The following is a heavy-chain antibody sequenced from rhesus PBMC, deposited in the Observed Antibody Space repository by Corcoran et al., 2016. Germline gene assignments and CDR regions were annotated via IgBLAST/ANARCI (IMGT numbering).Heavy chain of an antibody. Sequence: QVQLQESGPGVVKPSESLSLTCAVSGGSISGGYDWSWIRQPRGKGLEWIGYIYGSRGSTNSNPAFKNRVTISKDASKNEFSLKLSSVTAADTAVYYCARAQSGTLEVDGYYFDSWGQGVLVTVSS. V-gene: IGHV4-76*01. CDR3: ARAQSGTLEVDGYYFDS. CDR2: IYGSRGST. D-gene: IGHD1-38*01. J-gene: IGHJ4*01. CDR1: GGSISGGYD.